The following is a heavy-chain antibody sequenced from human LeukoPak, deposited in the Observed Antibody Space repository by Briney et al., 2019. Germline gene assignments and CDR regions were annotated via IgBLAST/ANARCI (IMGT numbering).Heavy chain of an antibody. CDR1: VYSFTRYG. D-gene: IGHD2-8*01. J-gene: IGHJ5*02. Sequence: GASVKVSCKPSVYSFTRYGISWVRPAPGHGLEWMGWISTDNGKTNYAQKFRGRVTMTTDTSTNTAYMELRSLRSEDTAMYYCARDWYCPNDVCYNCFDPWGQGTLVSVSS. CDR2: ISTDNGKT. CDR3: ARDWYCPNDVCYNCFDP. V-gene: IGHV1-18*01.